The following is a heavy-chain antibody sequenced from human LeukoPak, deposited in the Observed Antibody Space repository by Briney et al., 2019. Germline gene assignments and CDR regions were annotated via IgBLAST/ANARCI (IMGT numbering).Heavy chain of an antibody. D-gene: IGHD3-22*01. CDR2: IYTSGST. J-gene: IGHJ3*02. V-gene: IGHV4-4*07. CDR1: GSSISSYY. Sequence: PSETLSLTCTVAGSSISSYYWSWIRQPAGKGLEWIGRIYTSGSTNYNPSLKSRVTMSVDTSKNQFSLKLSSVTAADTAVYYCAREINYYDSSGDAFDIWGQGTMVTVSS. CDR3: AREINYYDSSGDAFDI.